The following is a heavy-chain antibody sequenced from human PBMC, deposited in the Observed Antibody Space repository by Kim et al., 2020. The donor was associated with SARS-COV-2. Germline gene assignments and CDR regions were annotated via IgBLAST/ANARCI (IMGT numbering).Heavy chain of an antibody. J-gene: IGHJ4*02. Sequence: GGSLRLSCVVSGINFRRYWMSWVCQAPGKGLEWVANTNQDGRRQYYVDSVKGRFTISRDNAENSLFLQMTNLRVEDTAVYYCASDDYGPCSFGGQGTLVTVSS. D-gene: IGHD3-16*01. CDR1: GINFRRYW. CDR3: ASDDYGPCSF. CDR2: TNQDGRRQ. V-gene: IGHV3-7*03.